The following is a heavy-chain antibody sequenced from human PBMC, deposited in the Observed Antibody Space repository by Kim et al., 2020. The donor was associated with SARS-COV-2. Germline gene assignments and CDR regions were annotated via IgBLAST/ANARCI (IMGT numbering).Heavy chain of an antibody. Sequence: GGSLRLSCAASGFTFSNYWMHWVRQAPGKGLLWVSSINSDGSSTGYADSVKGRFTISRDNAKDTLFLQMSSLRAEDTAVYFCVRDKRGLWVGDLIDWGQGTLVTVSS. CDR3: VRDKRGLWVGDLID. CDR1: GFTFSNYW. CDR2: INSDGSST. J-gene: IGHJ4*02. V-gene: IGHV3-74*01. D-gene: IGHD3-10*01.